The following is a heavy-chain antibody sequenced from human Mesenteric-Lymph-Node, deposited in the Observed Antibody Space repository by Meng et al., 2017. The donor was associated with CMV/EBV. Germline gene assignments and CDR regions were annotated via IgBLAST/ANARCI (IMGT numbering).Heavy chain of an antibody. Sequence: QVQLQQWGAGLFEPSATLSLTSAVYGGSFSGYYWSWIRQPPGKGLEWIGEINHSGSTNYNPSLKSRVTISVDTSKNQFSLKLSSVTAADTAVYYCARHQRWLKSEGGFNYWGQGTLVTVSS. J-gene: IGHJ4*02. CDR1: GGSFSGYY. V-gene: IGHV4-34*01. D-gene: IGHD4-23*01. CDR2: INHSGST. CDR3: ARHQRWLKSEGGFNY.